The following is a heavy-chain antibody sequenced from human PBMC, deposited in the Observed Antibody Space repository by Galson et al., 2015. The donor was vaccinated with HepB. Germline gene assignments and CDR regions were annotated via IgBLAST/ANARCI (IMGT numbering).Heavy chain of an antibody. J-gene: IGHJ4*02. V-gene: IGHV1-24*01. CDR1: GYTLTELS. Sequence: SVKVSCKVSGYTLTELSMHWVRQAPGKGLEWMGGFDPEDGETIYAQKFQGRVTMTTGTSTSTAYMELRSLRSDDTAVYYCARDGVSILWFGESPYYFDYWGQGTLVTVSS. CDR3: ARDGVSILWFGESPYYFDY. CDR2: FDPEDGET. D-gene: IGHD3-10*01.